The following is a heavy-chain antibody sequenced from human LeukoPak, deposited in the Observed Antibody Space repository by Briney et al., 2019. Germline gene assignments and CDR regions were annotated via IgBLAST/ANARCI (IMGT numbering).Heavy chain of an antibody. CDR1: GFTFSSYA. J-gene: IGHJ4*02. Sequence: GGSLRLSCAASGFTFSSYAMSWVRQAPGKGLEWVSAISGSGGSTYYADSVKGRFTISRDNSKNTLYLQMNSLRAEDTAVYYCAKDHRIAFPQIYYFDYWGQGTLVTVSS. CDR3: AKDHRIAFPQIYYFDY. CDR2: ISGSGGST. V-gene: IGHV3-23*01. D-gene: IGHD1-14*01.